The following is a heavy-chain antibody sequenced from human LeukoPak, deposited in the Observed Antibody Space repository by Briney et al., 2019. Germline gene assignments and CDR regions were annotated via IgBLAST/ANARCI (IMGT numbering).Heavy chain of an antibody. J-gene: IGHJ6*02. D-gene: IGHD3-10*01. CDR2: IYYSGST. CDR1: GFTFSDYY. Sequence: GSLRLSCAASGFTFSDYYMSWIRQPPGKGLEWIGSIYYSGSTYYNPSLKSRVTISVDTSKNQFSLKLSSVTAADTAVYYCARDDTYYYGSGSYKGMDVWGQGTTVTVSS. V-gene: IGHV4-38-2*02. CDR3: ARDDTYYYGSGSYKGMDV.